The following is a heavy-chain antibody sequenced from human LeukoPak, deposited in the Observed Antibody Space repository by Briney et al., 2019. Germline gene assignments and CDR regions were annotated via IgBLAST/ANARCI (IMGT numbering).Heavy chain of an antibody. D-gene: IGHD3-10*01. CDR1: GYTFTNYG. J-gene: IGHJ4*02. V-gene: IGHV1-18*01. Sequence: ASVKVSCKASGYTFTNYGINWVRQAPGQGLEWMGWISAYNGNTNYAQKLQGRVTMTTDTSTSTAYMELRSLRSDDTAVYYCARDLEDYYGSGSYSDYWGQGTLVTVSS. CDR3: ARDLEDYYGSGSYSDY. CDR2: ISAYNGNT.